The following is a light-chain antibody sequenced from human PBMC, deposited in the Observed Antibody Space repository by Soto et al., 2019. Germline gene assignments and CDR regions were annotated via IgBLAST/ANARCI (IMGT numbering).Light chain of an antibody. Sequence: IQLTQSPSSLSASTGDRVTITCRASQGISSYLAWYQQKPGKAPKLLIYAASTLQSGVPSRFSGSGSGTDFTLTISSLQPEDFATYYCPQLNSHPHTSGQGTKVDI. CDR1: QGISSY. J-gene: IGKJ1*01. V-gene: IGKV1-9*01. CDR3: PQLNSHPHT. CDR2: AAS.